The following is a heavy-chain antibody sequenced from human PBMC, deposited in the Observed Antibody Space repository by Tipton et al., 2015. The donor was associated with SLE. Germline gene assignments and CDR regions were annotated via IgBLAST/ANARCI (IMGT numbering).Heavy chain of an antibody. V-gene: IGHV3-64*01. CDR2: INSDGTYT. Sequence: GSLRLSCAASGFSFNSYPMHWVRQAPGKGLEYVSAINSDGTYTHYGNSVKGRFTISRDNSRNTLHLQMGSLGVEDMAVYFCARSRSDLLKYYFMDVWGRGTTVTVSS. D-gene: IGHD3-3*01. CDR3: ARSRSDLLKYYFMDV. J-gene: IGHJ6*03. CDR1: GFSFNSYP.